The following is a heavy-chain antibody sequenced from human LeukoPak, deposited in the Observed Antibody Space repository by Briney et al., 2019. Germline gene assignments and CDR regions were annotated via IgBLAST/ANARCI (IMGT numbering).Heavy chain of an antibody. D-gene: IGHD3-16*01. CDR1: GFTFSGFA. J-gene: IGHJ4*02. CDR3: AKDYAVGSIDY. V-gene: IGHV3-23*01. CDR2: ISRSGEST. Sequence: GVSLRLSCAASGFTFSGFAMSWIRQAPGKGLEWVSSISRSGESTLYADSVRGRFTISRDNSKNTVSLQMESLRAEDTALYYCAKDYAVGSIDYWGQGTLVTVSS.